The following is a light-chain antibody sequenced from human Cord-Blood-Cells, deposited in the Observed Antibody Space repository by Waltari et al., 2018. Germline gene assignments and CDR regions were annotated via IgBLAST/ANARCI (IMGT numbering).Light chain of an antibody. CDR1: SLRSYY. J-gene: IGLJ2*01. V-gene: IGLV3-19*01. Sequence: SSELTQDPAVSVALGQTVRITCQGDSLRSYYASWYQQKPGQAPVLVIYGKNNRPSGIPDRFSGSSSGNTASLTITGAQAEDEADYYCNSQDSSGNLFGGGTKLTVL. CDR2: GKN. CDR3: NSQDSSGNL.